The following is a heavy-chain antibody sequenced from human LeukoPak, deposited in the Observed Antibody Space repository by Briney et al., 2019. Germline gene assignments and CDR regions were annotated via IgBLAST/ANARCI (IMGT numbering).Heavy chain of an antibody. CDR3: AREEITQMPSDAFDI. Sequence: SETLSLTCTVSGGSISSSSYYWGWIRQPPGKGLEWIGSIYYSGSTYYNPSLKSRVTISVDTSKNQFSLKLSSMTAADTAVYYCAREEITQMPSDAFDIWGQGTMVTVSS. V-gene: IGHV4-39*07. D-gene: IGHD1-14*01. CDR1: GGSISSSSYY. CDR2: IYYSGST. J-gene: IGHJ3*02.